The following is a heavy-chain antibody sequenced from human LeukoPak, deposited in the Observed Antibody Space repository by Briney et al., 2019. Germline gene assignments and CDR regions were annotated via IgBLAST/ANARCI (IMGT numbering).Heavy chain of an antibody. V-gene: IGHV3-21*01. Sequence: GGSLRLSCAASGFTFSSYSMNWVRQAPGKGLEWVSSISSSSSYIYYADSVKGRFTISRDNAKNSLYLQMNRLRAEDTAVYYCARRNPHIVVVPAATIDYYYMDVWGKGATVTVSS. CDR1: GFTFSSYS. CDR2: ISSSSSYI. J-gene: IGHJ6*03. CDR3: ARRNPHIVVVPAATIDYYYMDV. D-gene: IGHD2-2*01.